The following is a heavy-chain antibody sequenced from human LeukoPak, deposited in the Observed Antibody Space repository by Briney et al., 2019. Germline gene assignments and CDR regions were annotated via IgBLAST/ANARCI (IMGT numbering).Heavy chain of an antibody. CDR3: ARGRLTISRFDP. J-gene: IGHJ5*02. Sequence: PGGSLRLSCAASGFTFSGFWMSWVRQAPGKGLVWVANIKLVGSEEYYVDSVKGRFTISRDNAKNSLYLHMNSLRAEDTAVYYCARGRLTISRFDPWGQGTLVTVSS. CDR2: IKLVGSEE. CDR1: GFTFSGFW. V-gene: IGHV3-7*01. D-gene: IGHD3-3*01.